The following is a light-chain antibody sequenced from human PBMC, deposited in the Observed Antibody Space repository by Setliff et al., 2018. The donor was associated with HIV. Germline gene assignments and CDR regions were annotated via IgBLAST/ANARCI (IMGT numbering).Light chain of an antibody. V-gene: IGLV2-14*03. Sequence: QSALTQPASVSGSPGQSITIPCTGSSSDVGVHNYVSWYQQHPGKAPKLIIYDVTNRPSGVSDRFSGSKSVNTASLTISGLLAEDEADYYCSSYTSSGTYVFGTGTKVTVL. CDR2: DVT. CDR3: SSYTSSGTYV. CDR1: SSDVGVHNY. J-gene: IGLJ1*01.